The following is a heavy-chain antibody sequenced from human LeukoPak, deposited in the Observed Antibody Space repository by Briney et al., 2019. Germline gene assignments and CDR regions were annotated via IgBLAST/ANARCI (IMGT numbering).Heavy chain of an antibody. CDR2: IIPIFGTA. Sequence: SVKVSCKASGGTFSSYAISWVRQAPGQGLEWMGGIIPIFGTANYAQKFQGRVTITADESTSTAYMELSSLRSEDTAVYYCARVRYLEYYYGSGSYSDYWGQGTLVTVSS. D-gene: IGHD3-10*01. V-gene: IGHV1-69*13. J-gene: IGHJ4*02. CDR3: ARVRYLEYYYGSGSYSDY. CDR1: GGTFSSYA.